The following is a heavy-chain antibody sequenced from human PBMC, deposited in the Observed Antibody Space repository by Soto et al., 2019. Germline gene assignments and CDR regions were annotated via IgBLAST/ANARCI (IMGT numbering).Heavy chain of an antibody. CDR2: FYPGDSTS. CDR3: ARIIGYCRNNDCSWTFDI. J-gene: IGHJ3*02. Sequence: GESLKISCKTSGYSFISYWIAWVRQKPGKGLEWMGTFYPGDSTSTYSPSFQGQVTISVDKSISTAYLHLSSLKASDTAMYYCARIIGYCRNNDCSWTFDIWGQGTTVTVSS. CDR1: GYSFISYW. D-gene: IGHD2-2*03. V-gene: IGHV5-51*01.